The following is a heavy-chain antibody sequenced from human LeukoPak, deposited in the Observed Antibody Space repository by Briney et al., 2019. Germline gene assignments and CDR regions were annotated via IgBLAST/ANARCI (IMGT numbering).Heavy chain of an antibody. Sequence: SQTLSLTCTVSGGSISSGAYYWSWIRQHPGKGLEWIGYIYYSGNTYYSPSLTSRVTISIDTSKNQISLKLNSVTAADTAVYYCAREHGSGSYFWGQGTLVAVSS. D-gene: IGHD3-10*01. CDR3: AREHGSGSYF. CDR2: IYYSGNT. CDR1: GGSISSGAYY. V-gene: IGHV4-31*03. J-gene: IGHJ4*02.